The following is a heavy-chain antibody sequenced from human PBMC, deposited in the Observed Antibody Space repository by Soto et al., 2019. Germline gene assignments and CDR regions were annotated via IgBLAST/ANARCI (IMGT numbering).Heavy chain of an antibody. CDR1: GGSISSYY. Sequence: SETLSLTCTVSGGSISSYYWSWIRQPPGKGLEWIGYIYYSGSTNYNPSLKSRVTISVDTSKNQFSLKLSSVTAADTAVYYCARRWRDYFDYWGQGTLVTVSS. CDR3: ARRWRDYFDY. CDR2: IYYSGST. V-gene: IGHV4-59*08. J-gene: IGHJ4*02.